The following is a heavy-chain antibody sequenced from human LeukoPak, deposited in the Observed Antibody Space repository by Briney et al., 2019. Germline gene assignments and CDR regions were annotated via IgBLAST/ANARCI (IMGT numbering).Heavy chain of an antibody. Sequence: SETLSLTCTVSGGSISSYYWSWIRKPPGQGQEWIGYIYYSGSTNYNPSLKSRVTISVDTSKNQFSLKLSSVTAADTAVYYCASSLEWLLKFDPWGQGTLVTVSS. CDR2: IYYSGST. J-gene: IGHJ5*02. D-gene: IGHD3-3*01. CDR1: GGSISSYY. CDR3: ASSLEWLLKFDP. V-gene: IGHV4-59*01.